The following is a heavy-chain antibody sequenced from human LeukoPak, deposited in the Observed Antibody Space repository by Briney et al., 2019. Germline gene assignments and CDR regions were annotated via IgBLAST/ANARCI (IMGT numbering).Heavy chain of an antibody. CDR1: GFTFSSYR. CDR2: ISSNSSHT. D-gene: IGHD5-24*01. Sequence: SGGSLRLSCAASGFTFSSYRMNWVRQAPGKGQEWVSLISSNSSHTYNADSVKGRFTISRDNAKNSLYLEMNSLKVEDTAVYYFARTRDGYNFGPFDCWGQGTLVTVCS. CDR3: ARTRDGYNFGPFDC. V-gene: IGHV3-21*01. J-gene: IGHJ4*02.